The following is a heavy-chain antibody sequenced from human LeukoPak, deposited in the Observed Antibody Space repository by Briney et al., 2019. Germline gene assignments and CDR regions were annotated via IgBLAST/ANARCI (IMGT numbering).Heavy chain of an antibody. J-gene: IGHJ3*02. CDR3: ARAGIWDYSDSSGYHNGAFDI. Sequence: ASVKVSCKASGYAFSAYYMHWVRQAPGQGLEWMGWLNPQTGDTHFAQKFQGRVTFTRDTSISTAYMAMSRLRSDDTAVFYCARAGIWDYSDSSGYHNGAFDIWGQGTMVTVSS. CDR1: GYAFSAYY. CDR2: LNPQTGDT. V-gene: IGHV1-2*02. D-gene: IGHD3-22*01.